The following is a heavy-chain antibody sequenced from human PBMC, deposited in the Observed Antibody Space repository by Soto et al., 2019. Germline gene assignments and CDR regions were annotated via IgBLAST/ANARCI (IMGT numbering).Heavy chain of an antibody. J-gene: IGHJ3*02. V-gene: IGHV1-18*01. Sequence: QVQLVQSGAEVKKPGASVKVSCKASGYTFTSYGISWVRQAPGQGLEWMGWISAYNGNTNYAQKLQGRVTMTTETPTSTAYMELRSLRSDDTAVYYCARDGTTIVVVVAEPDGFDIWGQGTMVTVSS. D-gene: IGHD2-15*01. CDR3: ARDGTTIVVVVAEPDGFDI. CDR1: GYTFTSYG. CDR2: ISAYNGNT.